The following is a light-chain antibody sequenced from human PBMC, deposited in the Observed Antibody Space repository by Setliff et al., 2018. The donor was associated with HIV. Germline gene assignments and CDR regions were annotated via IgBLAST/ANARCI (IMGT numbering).Light chain of an antibody. CDR3: SSYTSSNTYV. CDR1: SSNIGVNV. J-gene: IGLJ1*01. CDR2: NNY. V-gene: IGLV1-44*01. Sequence: GTPGQRVTISCSGSSSNIGVNVVNWYQHLPGTSPKLLIYNNYQRPSGVPDRFSGSKSGSSASLAISGLQSEDEADYYCSSYTSSNTYVFGTGTKVTVL.